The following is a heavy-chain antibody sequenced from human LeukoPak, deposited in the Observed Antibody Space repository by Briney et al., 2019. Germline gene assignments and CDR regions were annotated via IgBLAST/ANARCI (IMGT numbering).Heavy chain of an antibody. CDR3: AKEERWCPFDY. Sequence: GGSLRLSCVTSEVTFSTYAMSWVRQALGKGLEWVSSISGNGAHTYYADSVKGRFTISRDNSKNTLYLQMNSLRAEDTAVYYCAKEERWCPFDYWGQGTLVTVSS. D-gene: IGHD4-23*01. V-gene: IGHV3-23*01. J-gene: IGHJ4*02. CDR1: EVTFSTYA. CDR2: ISGNGAHT.